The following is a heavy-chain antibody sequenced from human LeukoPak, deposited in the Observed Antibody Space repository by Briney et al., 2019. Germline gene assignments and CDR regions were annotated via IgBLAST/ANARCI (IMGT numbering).Heavy chain of an antibody. Sequence: GGSLRLSCAASGFTFSSYAMTWVRQSPGKGLEWVSGISGSGGTTYYADSVKGRFTISRDNSKNTLYLQMNSLRAADTAVYYCAKDSHQWLGTESDYWGQGTLVTVSS. CDR2: ISGSGGTT. D-gene: IGHD6-19*01. CDR1: GFTFSSYA. J-gene: IGHJ4*02. V-gene: IGHV3-23*01. CDR3: AKDSHQWLGTESDY.